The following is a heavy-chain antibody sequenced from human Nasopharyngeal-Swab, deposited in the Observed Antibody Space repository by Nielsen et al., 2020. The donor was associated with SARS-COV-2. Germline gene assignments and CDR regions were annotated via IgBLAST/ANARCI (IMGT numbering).Heavy chain of an antibody. CDR1: GSPSSSYA. CDR3: AKDPRNTAMVNYFDY. V-gene: IGHV3-23*01. Sequence: GGSLRLSCPASGSPSSSYAMSWVRQAPGKGLEWVSVISGSGGSTYYADSVKGRFTISRDNSKNTLYLQMNSLRAEDTAVYYCAKDPRNTAMVNYFDYWGQGTLVTVSS. D-gene: IGHD5-18*01. J-gene: IGHJ4*02. CDR2: ISGSGGST.